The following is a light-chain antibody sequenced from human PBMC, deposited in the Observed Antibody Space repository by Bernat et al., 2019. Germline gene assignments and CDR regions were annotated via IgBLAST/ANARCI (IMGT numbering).Light chain of an antibody. CDR1: QGISSY. CDR3: QQLNSYPT. J-gene: IGKJ5*01. CDR2: AAS. V-gene: IGKV1-9*01. Sequence: DIQLTQAPSFLSASVGDRVTITCRARQGISSYLAWYQQKPGKAPNLLIYAASTLQSGVPSRFSGSGSGTEFTLTISSLQPEDFATYYCQQLNSYPTFGQGTRLEIK.